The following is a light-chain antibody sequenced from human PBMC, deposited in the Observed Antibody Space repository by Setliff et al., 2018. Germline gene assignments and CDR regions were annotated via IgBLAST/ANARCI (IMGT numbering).Light chain of an antibody. J-gene: IGLJ1*01. CDR2: EVT. CDR3: SLYSGSNNFF. Sequence: QSVLTQPASVSGSPGQSITISCSGTGRDVGSYDLVSWYQQHPGKAPKLIIYEVTKRPSGVPDRFSGSNSGNTASLTVSGLQAEDEADYYCSLYSGSNNFFFGSGTKV. CDR1: GRDVGSYDL. V-gene: IGLV2-8*01.